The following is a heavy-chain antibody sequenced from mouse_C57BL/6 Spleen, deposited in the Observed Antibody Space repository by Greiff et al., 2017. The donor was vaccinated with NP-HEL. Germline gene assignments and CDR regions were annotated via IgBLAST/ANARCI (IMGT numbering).Heavy chain of an antibody. J-gene: IGHJ4*01. D-gene: IGHD6-1*01. V-gene: IGHV1-22*01. Sequence: EVQLQQSGPELVKPGASVKMSCKASGYTFTDYNMHWVKQSHGKSLEWIGYINPNNGGTSYNQKFKGKATLTVNKSSSTAYMELRSLTSEDSAVYDCARGCLPEYYAMDYWGQGTSVTVSS. CDR2: INPNNGGT. CDR3: ARGCLPEYYAMDY. CDR1: GYTFTDYN.